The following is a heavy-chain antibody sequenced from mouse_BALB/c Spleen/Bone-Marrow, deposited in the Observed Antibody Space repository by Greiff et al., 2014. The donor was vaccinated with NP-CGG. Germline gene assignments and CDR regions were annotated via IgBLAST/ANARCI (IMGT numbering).Heavy chain of an antibody. Sequence: DVKLQESGAELVKPGASVKLSCTASGFNIKDTYMHWVKQRTEQGLEWIGRIDPANGNTKYDPKFQGKATITADTSSNTAYLQLSSLTAEDTAVYYCAIYYYGSSGFAYWGQGTLVTVSA. V-gene: IGHV14-3*02. CDR1: GFNIKDTY. D-gene: IGHD1-1*01. CDR2: IDPANGNT. CDR3: AIYYYGSSGFAY. J-gene: IGHJ3*01.